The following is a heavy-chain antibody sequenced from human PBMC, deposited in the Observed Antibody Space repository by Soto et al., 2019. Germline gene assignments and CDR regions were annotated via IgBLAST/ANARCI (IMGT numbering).Heavy chain of an antibody. J-gene: IGHJ2*01. CDR3: ARDDCNGGSCDGGHYLDL. CDR2: ISPKFGRT. D-gene: IGHD2-15*01. Sequence: QVQLVQSGPGVKKAGASVKVSCTAPTDYIFLAYGFDWVRQAPGQGLEWMGWISPKFGRTNYARTLQDRFTMTTDVSTNSVSMELRDLRSDDTAVYFCARDDCNGGSCDGGHYLDLWGRGTPISVSS. V-gene: IGHV1-18*01. CDR1: DYIFLAYG.